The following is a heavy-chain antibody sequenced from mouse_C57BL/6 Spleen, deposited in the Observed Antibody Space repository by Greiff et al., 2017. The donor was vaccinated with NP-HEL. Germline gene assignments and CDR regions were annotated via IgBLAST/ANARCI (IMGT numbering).Heavy chain of an antibody. D-gene: IGHD1-1*01. CDR3: TRDRFITTVGATDYAMDY. CDR1: GFTFSSYA. J-gene: IGHJ4*01. Sequence: EVMLVESGEGLVKPGGSLKLSCAASGFTFSSYAMSWVRQTPEKRLEWVAYISSGGDYIYYADTVKGRFTISRDNARNTLYLQMSSLKSEDTAMYYCTRDRFITTVGATDYAMDYWGQGTSVTVSS. CDR2: ISSGGDYI. V-gene: IGHV5-9-1*02.